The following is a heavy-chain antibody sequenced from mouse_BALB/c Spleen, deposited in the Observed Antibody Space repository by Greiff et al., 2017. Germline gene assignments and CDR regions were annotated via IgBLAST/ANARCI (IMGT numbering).Heavy chain of an antibody. CDR3: ARVITTATYAMDY. V-gene: IGHV1-14*01. CDR2: INPYNDGT. Sequence: VQLQQSGPELVKPGASVKMSCKASGYTFTSYAMNWVKQKPGQGLEWIGYINPYNDGTKYNEKFKGKATLTSDKSSSTAYMELSSLTSEDSAVYYCARVITTATYAMDYWGQGTSVTVSS. J-gene: IGHJ4*01. D-gene: IGHD1-2*01. CDR1: GYTFTSYA.